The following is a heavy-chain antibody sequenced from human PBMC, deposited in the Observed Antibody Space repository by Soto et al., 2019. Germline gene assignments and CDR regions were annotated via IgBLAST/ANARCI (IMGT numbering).Heavy chain of an antibody. CDR3: ARGDSTDCSNGACSFFYNHDMDV. J-gene: IGHJ6*02. CDR2: INPKSGGT. V-gene: IGHV1-2*04. CDR1: GYSFTDYH. D-gene: IGHD2-8*01. Sequence: ASVKVSCKASGYSFTDYHIHWVRQAPGQGLEWLGRINPKSGGTSTAQKFQGWVTMTTDTSISTASMELTRLTSDDTAIYYCARGDSTDCSNGACSFFYNHDMDVWGQGTTVTVSS.